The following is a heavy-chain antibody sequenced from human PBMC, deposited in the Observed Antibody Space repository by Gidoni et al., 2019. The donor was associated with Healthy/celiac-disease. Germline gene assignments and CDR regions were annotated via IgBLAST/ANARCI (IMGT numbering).Heavy chain of an antibody. CDR1: GFSFSSHW. CDR2: IKQDGSEK. CDR3: AREAYCGGDCYSPFDY. V-gene: IGHV3-7*01. D-gene: IGHD2-21*01. J-gene: IGHJ4*02. Sequence: EVQLVASGGGLVQPGGSLRLSCAASGFSFSSHWMSWVRQAPGKGLEWVANIKQDGSEKYYVDSVKSRFTISRDNAKNSLYLQMNSLRAEDTAVYYCAREAYCGGDCYSPFDYWGQGTLVTVSS.